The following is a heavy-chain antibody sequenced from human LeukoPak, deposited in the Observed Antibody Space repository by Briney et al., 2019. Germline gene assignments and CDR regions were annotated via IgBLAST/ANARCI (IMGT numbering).Heavy chain of an antibody. Sequence: SETLSLTCTVSGGSISIYYWNWIRQPAGKGLEWIGRIFTSGITNYDPSLKSRVTMSVDTSENQFSLNLSSVTAADTAVYYCARDRSWGSGYYYYYMDVWGKGTTVTVSS. CDR2: IFTSGIT. CDR1: GGSISIYY. CDR3: ARDRSWGSGYYYYYMDV. J-gene: IGHJ6*03. D-gene: IGHD7-27*01. V-gene: IGHV4-4*07.